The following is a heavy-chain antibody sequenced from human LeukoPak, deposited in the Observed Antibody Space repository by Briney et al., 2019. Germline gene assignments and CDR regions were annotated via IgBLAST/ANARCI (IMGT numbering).Heavy chain of an antibody. V-gene: IGHV1-2*06. CDR3: ARDGVYYGSGSDDY. Sequence: ASVKVSCKASGYTFTGYYMHWVPQAPGQGLEWMGRINPNSGGTNYAQKFQGRVTMTRDTSISTAYMELSRLRSDDTAVYYCARDGVYYGSGSDDYWGQGTLVTVSS. CDR2: INPNSGGT. J-gene: IGHJ4*02. CDR1: GYTFTGYY. D-gene: IGHD3-10*01.